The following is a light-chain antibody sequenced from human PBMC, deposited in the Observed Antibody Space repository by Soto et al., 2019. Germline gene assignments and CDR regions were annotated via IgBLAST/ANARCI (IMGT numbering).Light chain of an antibody. CDR2: NNN. Sequence: QPVLTQPPSASGTPGQRVTISCSGSSSNIETNTVDWYQHLPGTAPKVLIFNNNQRPSGVPDRFSGSKSGTSASLAISGLQSEDEADYYCAAWDDSLSGHWVFGGGTQLTVL. CDR3: AAWDDSLSGHWV. J-gene: IGLJ3*02. V-gene: IGLV1-44*01. CDR1: SSNIETNT.